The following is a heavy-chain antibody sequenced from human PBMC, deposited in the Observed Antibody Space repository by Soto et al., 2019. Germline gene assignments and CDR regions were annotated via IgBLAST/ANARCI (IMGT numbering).Heavy chain of an antibody. CDR2: AWFDGSIE. J-gene: IGHJ5*01. D-gene: IGHD2-15*01. V-gene: IGHV3-33*01. CDR1: GFTFSIYG. Sequence: QVQLVESGGGVVQPGRSLRLSCAASGFTFSIYGMHWVRQAPGKGLEWVAIAWFDGSIEYYVDSVKGRFTISRDNSNNTLYLQMYSLRAEDTAVYYCARDNHLGYCSGGSCYGLDSWGQGTLVTVSS. CDR3: ARDNHLGYCSGGSCYGLDS.